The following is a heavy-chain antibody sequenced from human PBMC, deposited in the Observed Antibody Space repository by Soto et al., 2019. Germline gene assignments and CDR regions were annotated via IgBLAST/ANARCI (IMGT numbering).Heavy chain of an antibody. CDR1: GFTFDDYG. V-gene: IGHV3-20*04. CDR2: VSWNGGST. Sequence: GGSLRLSCAASGFTFDDYGMSWARQAPGKGLEWVSGVSWNGGSTGYADSLKGRFTISRDNAKNSLYLQMNSLRAEDTAFYYCASRSSGWYFDYWGQGTLVTVSS. CDR3: ASRSSGWYFDY. J-gene: IGHJ4*02. D-gene: IGHD6-19*01.